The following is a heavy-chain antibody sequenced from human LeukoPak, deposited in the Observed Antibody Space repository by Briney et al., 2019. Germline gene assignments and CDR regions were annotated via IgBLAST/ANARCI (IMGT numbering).Heavy chain of an antibody. J-gene: IGHJ4*02. Sequence: SEILSLTCTVSGGSISSSSYYWGWIRQPPGKGLEWIGSIYYSGSTYYNPSLKSRVTISVDTSKNQFSLKLSSVTAADTAVYYCARGYYDSSGYYLNFDYWGQGTLVTVSS. D-gene: IGHD3-22*01. CDR3: ARGYYDSSGYYLNFDY. V-gene: IGHV4-39*01. CDR1: GGSISSSSYY. CDR2: IYYSGST.